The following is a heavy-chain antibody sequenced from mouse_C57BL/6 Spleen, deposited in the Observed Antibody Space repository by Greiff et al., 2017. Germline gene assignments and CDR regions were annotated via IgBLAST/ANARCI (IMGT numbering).Heavy chain of an antibody. D-gene: IGHD3-2*02. CDR1: GYSITSGYY. CDR3: ASESSGYDY. V-gene: IGHV3-6*01. CDR2: ISYDGSN. Sequence: EVQLQESGPVKPSQSLSLTCSVTGYSITSGYYWNWIRQFPGNKLEWMGYISYDGSNNYNPSLKNRISITRDTSKNQFFLKLNSVTTEDTATYYCASESSGYDYWGQGTTLTVSS. J-gene: IGHJ2*01.